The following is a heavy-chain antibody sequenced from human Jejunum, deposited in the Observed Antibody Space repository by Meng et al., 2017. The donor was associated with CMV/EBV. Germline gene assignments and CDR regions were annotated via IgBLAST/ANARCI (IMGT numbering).Heavy chain of an antibody. V-gene: IGHV1-69*11. CDR3: ARGSSNGWQPVDY. CDR1: GGYSNNYA. J-gene: IGHJ4*02. Sequence: QVQLVQPGTEVKQPXSSVKVSCKSSGGYSNNYAISWVRQAPGQGPEWMGGIIAILKTPSYAPKFQGRLTITADASTGTTDMELSSLTSDDTAVYYCARGSSNGWQPVDYWGQGTLGTVSS. CDR2: IIAILKTP. D-gene: IGHD6-19*01.